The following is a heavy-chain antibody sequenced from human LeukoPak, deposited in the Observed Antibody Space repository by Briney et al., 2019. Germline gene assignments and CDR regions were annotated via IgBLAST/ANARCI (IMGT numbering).Heavy chain of an antibody. V-gene: IGHV3-49*04. CDR1: EFTFGNYA. CDR3: TRENYDFWSGHDY. D-gene: IGHD3-3*01. CDR2: IRSKAYGGTT. J-gene: IGHJ4*02. Sequence: GGSLRLSCTASEFTFGNYAMSWVGQAPGKGREGVGFIRSKAYGGTTEYAASVKGRFTISRDDSKSIAYLQMNSLKTEDTAVYYCTRENYDFWSGHDYWGQGTLVTVSS.